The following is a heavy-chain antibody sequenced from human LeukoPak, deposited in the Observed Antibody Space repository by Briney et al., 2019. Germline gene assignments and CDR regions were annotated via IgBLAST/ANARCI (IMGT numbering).Heavy chain of an antibody. J-gene: IGHJ6*02. D-gene: IGHD2-21*01. CDR3: ARVGVVANFYFYYGMDV. V-gene: IGHV4-4*07. Sequence: SETLSLTCTVSGGSISSYYWSWIRQPAGKGLEWIGRIHSSGSTNYNPSLKSRVTMSVETSKNQCSLKLSSVTAADTAVYYCARVGVVANFYFYYGMDVWGQGTTVTVSS. CDR1: GGSISSYY. CDR2: IHSSGST.